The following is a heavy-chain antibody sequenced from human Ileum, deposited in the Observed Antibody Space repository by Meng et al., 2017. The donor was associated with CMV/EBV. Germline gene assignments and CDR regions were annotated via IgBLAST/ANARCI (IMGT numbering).Heavy chain of an antibody. CDR1: GFTFSSYS. CDR2: ISSSSSYI. CDR3: AREGSMVAYYDFWSGYPHINWFDP. V-gene: IGHV3-21*01. D-gene: IGHD3-3*01. Sequence: GESLKISCAASGFTFSSYSMNWVCQAPGKGLEWVSSISSSSSYIYYAGSVKGRFTISRDNAKNSLYLQMNSLSAEDTAVYYCAREGSMVAYYDFWSGYPHINWFDPWGQGTLVTVSS. J-gene: IGHJ5*02.